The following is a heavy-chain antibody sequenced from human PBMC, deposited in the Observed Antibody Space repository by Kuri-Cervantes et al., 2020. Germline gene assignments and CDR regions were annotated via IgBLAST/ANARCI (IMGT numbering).Heavy chain of an antibody. V-gene: IGHV1-18*01. CDR3: ARALGTGGWRD. CDR1: GYTFTSYG. D-gene: IGHD7-27*01. Sequence: ASVKVSCKASGYTFTSYGISWVRQAPGQGLEWMGWISAYNGNTNYAQKLQGRVTMTTDTSTSTVYMELSSLRSEDTAVYYCARALGTGGWRDWGQGTLVTVSS. CDR2: ISAYNGNT. J-gene: IGHJ4*02.